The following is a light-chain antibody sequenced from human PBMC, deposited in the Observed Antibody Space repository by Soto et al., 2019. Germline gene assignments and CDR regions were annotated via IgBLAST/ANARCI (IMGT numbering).Light chain of an antibody. V-gene: IGKV3D-20*02. CDR1: QSVSSTY. CDR3: QQRSNWPT. Sequence: ELVLTQSPGTLSLSPGDRATLSCRASQSVSSTYLAWYQQRPGQAPRLLIYSSSSRASGIPDRFSGSGSGTDFTLTISSLEPEDFAVYYCQQRSNWPTFGQGTKVDI. J-gene: IGKJ1*01. CDR2: SSS.